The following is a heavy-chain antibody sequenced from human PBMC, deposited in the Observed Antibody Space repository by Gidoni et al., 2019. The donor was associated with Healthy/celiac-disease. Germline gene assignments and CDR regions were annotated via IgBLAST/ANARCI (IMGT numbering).Heavy chain of an antibody. Sequence: QVQLVESGGGVVQPGRSLRLSCAASGFTFSSYGMNWVRQAPGKGLEWVAVIWYDGSNKYYADSVKGRFTISRDNYKNTLYLQMNSLSAEATAVYYCARAPRLILPNWFDPWGQGTLVTVSS. CDR3: ARAPRLILPNWFDP. D-gene: IGHD3-22*01. V-gene: IGHV3-33*01. CDR2: IWYDGSNK. CDR1: GFTFSSYG. J-gene: IGHJ5*02.